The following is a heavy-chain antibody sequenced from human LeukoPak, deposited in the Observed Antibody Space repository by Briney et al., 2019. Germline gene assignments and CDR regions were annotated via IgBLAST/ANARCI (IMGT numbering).Heavy chain of an antibody. CDR3: ARESSGSGNMDV. Sequence: GGSLRLSCAASGFTFDDYAMHWVRQAPGKGLEWGSGISWNSGSIGYADSVKGRFTISRDNAKNSLYLQMNSLRAEDTAVYYCARESSGSGNMDVWGKGTTVTVSS. D-gene: IGHD2-15*01. CDR2: ISWNSGSI. V-gene: IGHV3-9*01. J-gene: IGHJ6*03. CDR1: GFTFDDYA.